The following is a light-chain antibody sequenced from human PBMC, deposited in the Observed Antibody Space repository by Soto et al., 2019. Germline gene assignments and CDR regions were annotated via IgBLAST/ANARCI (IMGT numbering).Light chain of an antibody. CDR2: EVT. J-gene: IGLJ1*01. CDR1: SSDVGGYNY. CDR3: SSKTSSITYV. Sequence: QSALTQPASVSGSPGQSITISCTGTSSDVGGYNYVSWYQQHPDKAPKLIIYEVTNRPSGVSSRFPGSKSGNTASLTISGLQAEDEADYYCSSKTSSITYVFGTGTKLTVL. V-gene: IGLV2-14*01.